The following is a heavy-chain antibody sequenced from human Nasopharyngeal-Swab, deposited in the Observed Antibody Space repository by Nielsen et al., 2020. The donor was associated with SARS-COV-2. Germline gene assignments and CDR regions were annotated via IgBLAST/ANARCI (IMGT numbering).Heavy chain of an antibody. J-gene: IGHJ4*02. CDR3: ARIRTGAYFDY. Sequence: GESLKISCAASGFTFSSYAMSWVRQAPGKGLEWVSTISGSDGSAYYADSMKGRFTISRDNSRHTLCLQMNSLRAEDTAVYYCARIRTGAYFDYWGQGTLVTVSS. V-gene: IGHV3-23*01. D-gene: IGHD1-14*01. CDR2: ISGSDGSA. CDR1: GFTFSSYA.